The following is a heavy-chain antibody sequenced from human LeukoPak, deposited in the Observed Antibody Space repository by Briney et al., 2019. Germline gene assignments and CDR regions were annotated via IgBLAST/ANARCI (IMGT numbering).Heavy chain of an antibody. Sequence: SGPTLVNPTQTLTLTCTFSGFSLSTSGVGVGWIRQPPGKALEWLALIYWDDDKRYSPSLKSRLTITKDTSKNQVVLTMTNMDPVDTAPSYAAHRGSYHDLWSGYSGDDWFDPWGHGTLVTVSS. CDR1: GFSLSTSGVG. CDR3: AHRGSYHDLWSGYSGDDWFDP. J-gene: IGHJ5*02. V-gene: IGHV2-5*02. CDR2: IYWDDDK. D-gene: IGHD3-3*01.